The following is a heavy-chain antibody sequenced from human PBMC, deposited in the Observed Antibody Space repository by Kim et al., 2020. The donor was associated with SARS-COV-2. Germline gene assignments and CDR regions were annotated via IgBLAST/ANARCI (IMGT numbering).Heavy chain of an antibody. CDR1: GYTFSGYG. CDR2: ISGYSGNT. V-gene: IGHV1-18*01. CDR3: AKSGYYSPDDAFDV. D-gene: IGHD3-22*01. J-gene: IGHJ3*01. Sequence: ASVKVSCEASGYTFSGYGVTWVRQAPGQGLEWMGWISGYSGNTHYAQKFQGRVSMTTDTSTSTAYMDLRNLRSDDTAVYFCAKSGYYSPDDAFDVWGQGTMVTVSS.